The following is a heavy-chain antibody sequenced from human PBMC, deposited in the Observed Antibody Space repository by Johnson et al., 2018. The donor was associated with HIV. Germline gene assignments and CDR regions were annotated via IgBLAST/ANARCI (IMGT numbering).Heavy chain of an antibody. V-gene: IGHV3-66*01. Sequence: MQLVESGGGLVQPGGSLRLSCAASGFTVSSNYMSWVRQAPGKGLEWVSLIYSDGSTYYADSVKGRFTISIDNSKNMVYLQMNSLRAEDTAVYYCAKERGISGGFDFWGQGTRVTVSS. CDR2: IYSDGST. CDR1: GFTVSSNY. D-gene: IGHD2-15*01. J-gene: IGHJ3*01. CDR3: AKERGISGGFDF.